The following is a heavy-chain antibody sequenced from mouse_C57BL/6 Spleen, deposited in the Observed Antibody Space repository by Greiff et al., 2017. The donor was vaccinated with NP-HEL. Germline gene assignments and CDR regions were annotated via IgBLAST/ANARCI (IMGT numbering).Heavy chain of an antibody. Sequence: DVMLVESGGGLVKPGGSLKLSCAASGFTFSDYGMHWVRQAPEKGLEWVAYISSGSSTIYYADTVKGRFTITRDNAKDTLFLQMTSLRSEDTAMYYGARGCYGGGYYALDYWGQRTSVSVSS. D-gene: IGHD1-1*01. CDR2: ISSGSSTI. V-gene: IGHV5-17*01. J-gene: IGHJ4*01. CDR3: ARGCYGGGYYALDY. CDR1: GFTFSDYG.